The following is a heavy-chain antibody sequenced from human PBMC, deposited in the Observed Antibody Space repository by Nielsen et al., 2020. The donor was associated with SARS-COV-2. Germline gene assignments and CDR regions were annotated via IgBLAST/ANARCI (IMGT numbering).Heavy chain of an antibody. CDR2: IWYDGSNK. D-gene: IGHD4-23*01. CDR3: ARPTTVVTLFDY. CDR1: GFTFSSYG. J-gene: IGHJ4*02. Sequence: GESLKISCAASGFTFSSYGMHWVRQAPGKGLEWVAVIWYDGSNKYYADSVKGRFTISRENAKNSLYLQMNSLRAGDTAVYYCARPTTVVTLFDYWGQGTLVTVSS. V-gene: IGHV3-33*01.